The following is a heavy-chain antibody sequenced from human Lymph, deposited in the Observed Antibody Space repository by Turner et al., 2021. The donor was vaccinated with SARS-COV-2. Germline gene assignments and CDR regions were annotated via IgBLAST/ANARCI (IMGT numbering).Heavy chain of an antibody. CDR3: ARGDYYGSGTYPGKTFDY. Sequence: QVQLVESGGGVVQPGRSLRLSCAASGFTFSSYAMHWVRQAPGKGLEWVAVISFDGNNKYYTDSVKGRFTISRDNSENTLYLQLNSRRPEDTAVYYCARGDYYGSGTYPGKTFDYWGQGTLVTVSS. CDR2: ISFDGNNK. J-gene: IGHJ4*02. CDR1: GFTFSSYA. V-gene: IGHV3-30-3*01. D-gene: IGHD3-10*01.